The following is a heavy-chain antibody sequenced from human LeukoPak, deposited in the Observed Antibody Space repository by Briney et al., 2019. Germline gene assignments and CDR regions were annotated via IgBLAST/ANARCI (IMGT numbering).Heavy chain of an antibody. D-gene: IGHD5-24*01. CDR2: INHSGTT. V-gene: IGHV4-34*01. CDR1: GGSFSDSF. J-gene: IGHJ4*02. Sequence: SETLSLTCGVFGGSFSDSFSDSYWSWIRQPPGKGLEWIGEINHSGTTVYNPSLKSRTTISLDTSQNQFSLRVTSVTAADTAIYYCARWDVDMATIRDYWGQGALVTVSS. CDR3: ARWDVDMATIRDY.